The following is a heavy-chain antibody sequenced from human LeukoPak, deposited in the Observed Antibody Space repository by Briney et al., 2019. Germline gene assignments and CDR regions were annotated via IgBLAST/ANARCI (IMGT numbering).Heavy chain of an antibody. Sequence: GGSLRLSCAASGFTFSNYWMHWVRQAPGKGLVWVSRINSDGSSTRYADSVEGRFTISRDNAKNTVYLQMNSLRAEDTALYYCARLKGYCSGASCYSYYFDYWGQGTLVTVSS. D-gene: IGHD2-15*01. CDR1: GFTFSNYW. CDR3: ARLKGYCSGASCYSYYFDY. V-gene: IGHV3-74*01. J-gene: IGHJ4*02. CDR2: INSDGSST.